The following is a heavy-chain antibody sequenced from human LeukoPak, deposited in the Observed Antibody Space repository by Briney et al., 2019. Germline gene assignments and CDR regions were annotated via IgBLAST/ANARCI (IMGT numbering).Heavy chain of an antibody. Sequence: SETLSLTCSVSGDSISSSSYYWGWIRQPPGKGLEWIGSIFYSGSTYYNPSLKSRVTISVDTSKNQFSLKLSSVTAADTAVYYCARTRYYYNSRSYGAPYYFDYWGQGTLVTVSS. CDR2: IFYSGST. D-gene: IGHD3-10*01. CDR3: ARTRYYYNSRSYGAPYYFDY. V-gene: IGHV4-39*01. J-gene: IGHJ4*02. CDR1: GDSISSSSYY.